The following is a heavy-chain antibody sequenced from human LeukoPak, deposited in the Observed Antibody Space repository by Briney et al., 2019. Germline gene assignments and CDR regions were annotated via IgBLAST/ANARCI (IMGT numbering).Heavy chain of an antibody. D-gene: IGHD6-13*01. V-gene: IGHV1-46*01. J-gene: IGHJ6*02. Sequence: GASVKVSCKASGYTFTSYYMHWVRQAPGQGLEWMGIINPSGGSTSYAQKFQGRVTMTRDTSTSTVYMELSSLRSEDTAVYYCARDLSSRLYYYYGMDVWGQGTTVTVSS. CDR3: ARDLSSRLYYYYGMDV. CDR1: GYTFTSYY. CDR2: INPSGGST.